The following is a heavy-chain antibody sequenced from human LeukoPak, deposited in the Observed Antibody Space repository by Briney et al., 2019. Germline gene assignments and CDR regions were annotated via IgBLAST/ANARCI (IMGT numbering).Heavy chain of an antibody. CDR2: IYYSGST. V-gene: IGHV4-59*01. D-gene: IGHD4-17*01. Sequence: SETLSLTCTVSGGSISSYYWSWIRQPPGKGLEWIGYIYYSGSTNYNPSLKSRVTISVDTSKNQFSLKLSSVTAADTAVYYCARGGTLTTGDYWGQGTLVTVSS. J-gene: IGHJ4*02. CDR3: ARGGTLTTGDY. CDR1: GGSISSYY.